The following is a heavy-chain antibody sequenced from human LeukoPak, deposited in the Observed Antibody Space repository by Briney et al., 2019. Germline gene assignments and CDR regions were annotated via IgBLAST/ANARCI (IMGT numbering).Heavy chain of an antibody. V-gene: IGHV1-2*02. CDR1: GYTFTGYY. Sequence: ASVKVSCKASGYTFTGYYMHWVRQAPGQGLEWMGWINPNSGGTNYAQKFQGRVTMTRDTSISTAYMELSRLRSDDTAVYYCARGLEPRYYYGMDVWGQGTMVTVSS. CDR2: INPNSGGT. CDR3: ARGLEPRYYYGMDV. J-gene: IGHJ6*02.